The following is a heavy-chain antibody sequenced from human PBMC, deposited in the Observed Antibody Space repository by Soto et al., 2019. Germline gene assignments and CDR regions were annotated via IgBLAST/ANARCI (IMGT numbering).Heavy chain of an antibody. CDR1: GFTFSSYG. Sequence: QVQLVESGGGVVQPGRSLRLSCAASGFTFSSYGMHWVRQAPGKGLEWVALISYDGSNKYYADSVKGRFTISRDNSKNTLYLHMNRLTAEDTAVYYCAKDPSRIAPPTILAYSGQGTLVTVSP. J-gene: IGHJ4*02. D-gene: IGHD6-13*01. V-gene: IGHV3-30*18. CDR3: AKDPSRIAPPTILAY. CDR2: ISYDGSNK.